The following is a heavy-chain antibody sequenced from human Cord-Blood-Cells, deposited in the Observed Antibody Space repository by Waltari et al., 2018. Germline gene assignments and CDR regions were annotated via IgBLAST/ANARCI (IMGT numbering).Heavy chain of an antibody. CDR3: TTVSLVATIDY. CDR2: IKSKTDGGTT. D-gene: IGHD5-12*01. J-gene: IGHJ4*02. CDR1: GFTFSNAW. Sequence: EVQLVESGGGLVKPGGSLRLSCAASGFTFSNAWISWVRQAPGKGLEWVGRIKSKTDGGTTDYAAPVKGRFAISRDDSKNTLYLQMNSLKTEDTAVYYCTTVSLVATIDYWGQGTLVTVSS. V-gene: IGHV3-15*01.